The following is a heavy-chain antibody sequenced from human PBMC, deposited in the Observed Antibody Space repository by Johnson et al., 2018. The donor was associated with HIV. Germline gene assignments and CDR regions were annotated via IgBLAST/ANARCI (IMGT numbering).Heavy chain of an antibody. CDR3: TTDQLQQLVHDAFDI. J-gene: IGHJ3*02. D-gene: IGHD6-13*01. V-gene: IGHV3-49*04. CDR1: GFSFGDYG. CDR2: IRSKAYGGTT. Sequence: EVQLVESGGGLVQPGRSLRLSCTASGFSFGDYGMSWVRQAPGKGLEWVGFIRSKAYGGTTEYAASVKGRLTISRDDSKNTLYLQMNSLKTEDTAVYYCTTDQLQQLVHDAFDIWGQGTMVTVSS.